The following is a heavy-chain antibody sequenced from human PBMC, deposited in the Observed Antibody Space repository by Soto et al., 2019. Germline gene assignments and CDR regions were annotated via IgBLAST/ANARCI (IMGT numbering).Heavy chain of an antibody. Sequence: SLTCAVSGVSVTNGDYYWIWMRQSPEKGLEWIGNIYYSETTNYNPSLNSRLSISIDTSRNQFSLQLTSVTAADTAIYYCARQRRGGYWFDPWGLGTLVTVSS. V-gene: IGHV4-30-4*01. CDR1: GVSVTNGDYY. CDR2: IYYSETT. CDR3: ARQRRGGYWFDP. J-gene: IGHJ5*02.